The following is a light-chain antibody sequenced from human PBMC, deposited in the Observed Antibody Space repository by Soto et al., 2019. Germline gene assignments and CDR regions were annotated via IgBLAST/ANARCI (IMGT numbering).Light chain of an antibody. CDR2: WAS. V-gene: IGKV4-1*01. Sequence: DIVMTQSPDSLAVSLGERATVNCKSSQSVLSSSNNKNSLAWYQQRPGHPPRLLLSWASVRESGVPDRFSGIASGTDFTLTISSLQADDVAVYYCQQYYNLPWTFGQGTKVEIK. CDR1: QSVLSSSNNKNS. J-gene: IGKJ1*01. CDR3: QQYYNLPWT.